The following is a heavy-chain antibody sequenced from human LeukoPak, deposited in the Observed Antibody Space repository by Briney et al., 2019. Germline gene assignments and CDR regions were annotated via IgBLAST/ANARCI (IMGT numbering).Heavy chain of an antibody. V-gene: IGHV3-48*03. J-gene: IGHJ3*01. CDR2: ISSSGDII. CDR1: GLAFSLFE. D-gene: IGHD3-22*01. CDR3: ARGGSTGYNYNAFDP. Sequence: PGGSLRLSCEASGLAFSLFEMNWVRLAPGKGLEWVSFISSSGDIILYADSVKGRFTISRDNAKNSLYLQMNSLRAEDTAVYYCARGGSTGYNYNAFDPWGRGTMVAVSS.